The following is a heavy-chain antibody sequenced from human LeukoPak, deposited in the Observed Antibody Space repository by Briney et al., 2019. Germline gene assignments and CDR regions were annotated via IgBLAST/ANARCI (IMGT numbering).Heavy chain of an antibody. CDR3: AKRRSYYDSSGYYGTADY. CDR1: GFTFSSYA. CDR2: ISGSGGST. D-gene: IGHD3-22*01. J-gene: IGHJ4*02. Sequence: PGGSLRLSCAASGFTFSSYAMSWVRQAPGKGLEWVSAISGSGGSTYYADSVKGRVTISRDNSKNTLYLQMNSLRAEDTAVYYCAKRRSYYDSSGYYGTADYWGQGTLVTVSS. V-gene: IGHV3-23*01.